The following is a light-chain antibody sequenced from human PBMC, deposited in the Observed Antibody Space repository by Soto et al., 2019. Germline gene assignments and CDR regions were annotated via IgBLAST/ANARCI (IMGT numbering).Light chain of an antibody. CDR3: QQRKNWPLT. CDR1: QTVDKY. CDR2: DAF. Sequence: EIVLTQSPATLSLSPGERATLSCRASQTVDKYLHWYQQKPGQAPRLLIYDAFYRAAGVPARFSGVGSGTDFTLTISSLEPEDFAFYYCQQRKNWPLTFGGGTRVEI. V-gene: IGKV3-11*01. J-gene: IGKJ4*01.